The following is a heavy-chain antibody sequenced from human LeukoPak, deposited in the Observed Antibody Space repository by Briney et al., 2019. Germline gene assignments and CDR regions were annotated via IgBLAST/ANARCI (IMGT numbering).Heavy chain of an antibody. CDR3: ARGYSYGFSYYYGMDV. J-gene: IGHJ6*02. CDR1: GGSISSYY. V-gene: IGHV4-4*07. D-gene: IGHD5-18*01. Sequence: SETLSLTCTVSGGSISSYYWSWIRQPPGKGLEWIGRIYTRGSTNYNPSLKSRVTMSVDTSKNQFSLKLSSVTAADTAVYYCARGYSYGFSYYYGMDVWGQGTTVTVSS. CDR2: IYTRGST.